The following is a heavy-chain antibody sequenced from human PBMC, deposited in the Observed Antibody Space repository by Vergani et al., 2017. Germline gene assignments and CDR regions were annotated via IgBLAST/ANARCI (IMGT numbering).Heavy chain of an antibody. CDR1: GFDFSSYI. J-gene: IGHJ5*02. V-gene: IGHV3-48*01. D-gene: IGHD6-13*01. CDR3: ARGRYSSSWEPLGWFDP. Sequence: QLVESGGGWVQPGGSLRLSCVVSGFDFSSYIMNWVRQAPGKGLEWVSFVSTGTKSQSYAESVKGRFTISRDSAKNSLYLQMDSLRAEDTAVYYCARGRYSSSWEPLGWFDPWGQGTLVTVSS. CDR2: VSTGTKSQ.